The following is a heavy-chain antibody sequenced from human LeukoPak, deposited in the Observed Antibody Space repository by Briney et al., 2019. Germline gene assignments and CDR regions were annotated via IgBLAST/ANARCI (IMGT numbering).Heavy chain of an antibody. V-gene: IGHV3-7*01. CDR3: ARGTRNYYGDYWFDP. Sequence: PGGSLRLSCAASGFTFSSYAMSWVRQAPGKGLEWVANIKQDGSEKYYVDSVKGRFTISRDNAKNSLYLQMNSLRAEDTAVYYCARGTRNYYGDYWFDPWGQGTLVTVSS. J-gene: IGHJ5*02. CDR2: IKQDGSEK. CDR1: GFTFSSYA. D-gene: IGHD4-17*01.